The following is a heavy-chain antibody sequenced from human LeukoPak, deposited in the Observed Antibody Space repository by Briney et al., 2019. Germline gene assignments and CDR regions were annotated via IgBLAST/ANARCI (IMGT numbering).Heavy chain of an antibody. Sequence: SVKVSCKASGGTFSSYAISWMRQAPGQGLEWMGGVIPIFGTANYAQKFQGRVTITADESTSTAYMELSSLRSEDTAVYYCARVDQLGYCSGGSCPTYFDYWGQGTLVTVSS. CDR1: GGTFSSYA. CDR2: VIPIFGTA. D-gene: IGHD2-15*01. V-gene: IGHV1-69*01. CDR3: ARVDQLGYCSGGSCPTYFDY. J-gene: IGHJ4*02.